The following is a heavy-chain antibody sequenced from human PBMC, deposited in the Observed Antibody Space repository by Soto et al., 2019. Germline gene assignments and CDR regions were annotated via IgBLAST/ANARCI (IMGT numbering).Heavy chain of an antibody. Sequence: QVQLVQSGAEVKKPGSWWKVSCKDSGGTFSSYAISWVRQAPGHGLEWMGGIIPIFGTANYAQKFQGRVTITADESTSTAYMELSSLRSADTAVYYCARYGDYVSYFDYWGQGTLVTVSS. CDR3: ARYGDYVSYFDY. D-gene: IGHD4-17*01. V-gene: IGHV1-69*12. CDR2: IIPIFGTA. J-gene: IGHJ4*02. CDR1: GGTFSSYA.